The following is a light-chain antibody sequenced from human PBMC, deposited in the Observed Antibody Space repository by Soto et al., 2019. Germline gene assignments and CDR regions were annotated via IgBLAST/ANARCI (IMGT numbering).Light chain of an antibody. Sequence: EIVMTQSXSTLSVXXXXXXTXXXRAGQSVNRNLAWYQQKPGQAPRLLIYGASSRATGIPDRFSGSGSGTDFTLTISRLEPEDFAVYYCQQYGSSPWTFGQGTKVDIK. CDR3: QQYGSSPWT. V-gene: IGKV3-20*01. CDR1: QSVNRN. CDR2: GAS. J-gene: IGKJ1*01.